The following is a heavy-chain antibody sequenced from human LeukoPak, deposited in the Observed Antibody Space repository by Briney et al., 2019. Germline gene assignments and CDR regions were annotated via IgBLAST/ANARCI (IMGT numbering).Heavy chain of an antibody. CDR3: ARVPPYSPYLDY. J-gene: IGHJ4*02. Sequence: SETLSLPCTVSGGSISNYYWSWIRQPPGKGLEWIGYIYYSGSTKYNPSLKRRVTISLDTSKNQFSLKLTSVTAPDTAVYYCARVPPYSPYLDYWGQGALVTVSS. CDR2: IYYSGST. V-gene: IGHV4-59*01. D-gene: IGHD2-15*01. CDR1: GGSISNYY.